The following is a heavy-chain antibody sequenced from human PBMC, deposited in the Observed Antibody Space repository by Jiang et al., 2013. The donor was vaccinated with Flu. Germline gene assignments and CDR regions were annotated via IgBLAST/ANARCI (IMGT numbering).Heavy chain of an antibody. D-gene: IGHD6-19*01. CDR2: IYYSGST. CDR3: ARLAFPGIAVAGTRDDAFDI. V-gene: IGHV4-39*01. J-gene: IGHJ3*02. Sequence: GSGLVKPSETLSLTCTVSGGSISSSSYYWGWIRQPPGKGLEWIGSIYYSGSTYYNPSLKSRVTISVDTSKNQFSLKLSSVTAADTAVYYCARLAFPGIAVAGTRDDAFDIWGPRDNGHRLF. CDR1: GGSISSSSYY.